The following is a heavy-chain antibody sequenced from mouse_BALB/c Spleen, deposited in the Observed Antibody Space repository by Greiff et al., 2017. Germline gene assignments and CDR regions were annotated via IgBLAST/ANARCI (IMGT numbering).Heavy chain of an antibody. J-gene: IGHJ3*01. Sequence: QVQLKESGAELVKPGASVKLSCKASGYTFTSYWMHWVKQRPGQGLEWIGEINPSNGRTNYNEKFKSKATLTVDKSSSTAYMQLSSLTSEDSAVYYCANHYYGSPHFAYWGQGTLVTVSA. V-gene: IGHV1S81*02. D-gene: IGHD1-1*01. CDR2: INPSNGRT. CDR3: ANHYYGSPHFAY. CDR1: GYTFTSYW.